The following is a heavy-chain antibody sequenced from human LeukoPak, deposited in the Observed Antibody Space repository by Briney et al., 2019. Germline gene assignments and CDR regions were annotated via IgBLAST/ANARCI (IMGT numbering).Heavy chain of an antibody. V-gene: IGHV1-58*01. J-gene: IGHJ5*02. D-gene: IGHD6-19*01. Sequence: SVRLFCTASGFTFTSSAVQWVRQARGQRLEWIGWIVVGSGNTNYAQKFQERVTITRDISTSTAYMELSSLRSEDTAVYYCAGAVGWFDLWGEGTVDSVSS. CDR1: GFTFTSSA. CDR3: AGAVGWFDL. CDR2: IVVGSGNT.